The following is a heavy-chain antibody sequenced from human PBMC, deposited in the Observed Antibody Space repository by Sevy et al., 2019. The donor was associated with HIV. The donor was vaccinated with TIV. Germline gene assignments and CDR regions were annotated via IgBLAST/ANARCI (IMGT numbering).Heavy chain of an antibody. CDR3: ARVDANYDKGFDP. Sequence: GGSLRLSCEASGFTFSSYEMNWVRQAPGKGLEWVSYISSRGTTIKYADSVKGRFTISRDKAKNSLYMQMNSLRAEDTADYYCARVDANYDKGFDPWGQGTLVTVSS. V-gene: IGHV3-48*03. CDR2: ISSRGTTI. J-gene: IGHJ5*02. CDR1: GFTFSSYE. D-gene: IGHD3-22*01.